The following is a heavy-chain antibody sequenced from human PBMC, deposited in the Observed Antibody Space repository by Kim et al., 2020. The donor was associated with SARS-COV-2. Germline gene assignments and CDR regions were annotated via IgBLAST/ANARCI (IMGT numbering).Heavy chain of an antibody. D-gene: IGHD2-15*01. CDR3: ARDITLLPLNYYYYGMDV. CDR1: GFTFSSYW. Sequence: GGSLRLSCAASGFTFSSYWMHWVRQAPGKGLVWVSRINSDGSSTSYADSVKGRFTISRDNAKNTLYLQMNSLRAEDTAVYYCARDITLLPLNYYYYGMDVWGQGTTVTVSS. J-gene: IGHJ6*02. V-gene: IGHV3-74*01. CDR2: INSDGSST.